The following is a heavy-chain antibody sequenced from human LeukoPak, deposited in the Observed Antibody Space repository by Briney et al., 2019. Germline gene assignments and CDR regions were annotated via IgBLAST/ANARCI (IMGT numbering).Heavy chain of an antibody. CDR3: ARDYDSSGYYYRSRGDAFDI. J-gene: IGHJ3*02. Sequence: SETLSLTCAVYGGSFSGYYWSWIRQPPGKGLEWIGSIYHSGSTYYNPSLKSRVTISVDTSKNQFSLKLSSVTAADTAVYYCARDYDSSGYYYRSRGDAFDIWGQGTMVTVSS. V-gene: IGHV4-34*01. D-gene: IGHD3-22*01. CDR2: IYHSGST. CDR1: GGSFSGYY.